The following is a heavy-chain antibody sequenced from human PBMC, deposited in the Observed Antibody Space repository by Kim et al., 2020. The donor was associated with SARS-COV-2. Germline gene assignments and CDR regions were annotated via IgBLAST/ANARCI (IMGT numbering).Heavy chain of an antibody. CDR3: VRYRYGSMADD. CDR2: VYYSGVT. D-gene: IGHD5-18*01. V-gene: IGHV4-39*01. Sequence: SETLSLNCSVSGASISSSTHYWGWIRQPPGKGLEWIGSVYYSGVTDYSPSLRSRLTMSVDTSKNQFSLRLSSVTGADTAMYYCVRYRYGSMADDWGQGTLVTVSS. CDR1: GASISSSTHY. J-gene: IGHJ4*02.